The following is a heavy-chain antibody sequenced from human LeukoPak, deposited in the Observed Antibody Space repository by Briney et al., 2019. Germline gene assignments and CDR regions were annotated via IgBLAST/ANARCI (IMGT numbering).Heavy chain of an antibody. CDR2: IIPILGIA. V-gene: IGHV1-69*04. D-gene: IGHD6-13*01. J-gene: IGHJ3*02. CDR3: ASYGYSSSSDAFDI. CDR1: GGTFSSYA. Sequence: SVKVSCKASGGTFSSYAISWVRQAPGQGLEWMGRIIPILGIANYAQKFQGRVTITADKSTSTAYMELSSLRSEDTAVYYCASYGYSSSSDAFDIWGQGTMVTVSS.